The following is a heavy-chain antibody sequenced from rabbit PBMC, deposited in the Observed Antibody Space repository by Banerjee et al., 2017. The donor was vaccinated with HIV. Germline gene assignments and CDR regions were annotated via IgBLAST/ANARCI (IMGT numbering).Heavy chain of an antibody. Sequence: QELLVESGGGLVTLGGSLKLSCKASGIDFSSCGISWVRQAPGKGLEWIAYTYPDYGTTDYASGVNGRFTISLDNDQNTVFLRMTSLTAADTATYFCARVTGYGSTSGHPTRLNLWGQGTLVTVS. J-gene: IGHJ3*01. CDR1: GIDFSSCG. CDR2: TYPDYGTT. D-gene: IGHD1-1*01. CDR3: ARVTGYGSTSGHPTRLNL. V-gene: IGHV1S47*01.